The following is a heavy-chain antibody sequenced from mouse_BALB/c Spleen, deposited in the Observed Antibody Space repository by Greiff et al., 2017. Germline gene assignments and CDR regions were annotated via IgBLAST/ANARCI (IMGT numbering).Heavy chain of an antibody. D-gene: IGHD1-2*01. Sequence: EVQRVESGGGLVQPGGSRKLSCAASGFTFSSFGMHWVRQAPEKGLEWVAYISSGSSTIYYADTVKGRFTISRDNPKNTLFLQMTSLRSEDTAMYYCARSSSYYAYRENYFDYWGQGTTLTVSS. J-gene: IGHJ2*01. V-gene: IGHV5-17*02. CDR2: ISSGSSTI. CDR1: GFTFSSFG. CDR3: ARSSSYYAYRENYFDY.